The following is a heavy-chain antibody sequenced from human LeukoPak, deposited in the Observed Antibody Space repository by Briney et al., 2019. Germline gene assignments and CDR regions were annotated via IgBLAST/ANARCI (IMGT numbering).Heavy chain of an antibody. CDR3: AKDTDYYDSSGYYLG. CDR1: GFTFSSYA. Sequence: GGSPRLSCAASGFTFSSYAMSWVRQAPGKGLEWVSAISGSGGSTYYADSVKGRFTISRDNSKNTLYLQMNSLRAEDTAVYYCAKDTDYYDSSGYYLGWGQGTLVTVSS. CDR2: ISGSGGST. J-gene: IGHJ4*02. D-gene: IGHD3-22*01. V-gene: IGHV3-23*01.